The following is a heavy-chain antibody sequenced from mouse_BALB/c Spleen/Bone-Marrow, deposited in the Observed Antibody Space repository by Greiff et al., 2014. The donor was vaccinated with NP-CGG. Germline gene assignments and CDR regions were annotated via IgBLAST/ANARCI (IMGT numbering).Heavy chain of an antibody. J-gene: IGHJ3*01. V-gene: IGHV1-69*02. CDR1: GYTFTSYW. CDR3: TTGAY. D-gene: IGHD4-1*01. CDR2: IYPSDSYT. Sequence: VQGVESGAELVRPGASVKLSCKASGYTFTSYWINWVKQRPGQGLEWVGNIYPSDSYTNYNQKFKAKATLTVDKSSSTDYMQLSSQTSEISAVYCCTTGAYWGQGTLVTVSA.